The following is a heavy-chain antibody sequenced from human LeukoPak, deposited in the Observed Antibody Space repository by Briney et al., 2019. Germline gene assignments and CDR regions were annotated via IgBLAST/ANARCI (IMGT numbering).Heavy chain of an antibody. J-gene: IGHJ3*02. V-gene: IGHV4-4*07. CDR1: GGSISSYY. CDR3: ARNPLLLRAFDI. CDR2: IYTSGST. Sequence: SETLSLTCTVSGGSISSYYWSWIRQPAGKGLEWIGRIYTSGSTYYNPSLKSRVTISVDTSKNQFSLKLSSVTAADTAVYYCARNPLLLRAFDIWGQGTMVTVSS. D-gene: IGHD2-15*01.